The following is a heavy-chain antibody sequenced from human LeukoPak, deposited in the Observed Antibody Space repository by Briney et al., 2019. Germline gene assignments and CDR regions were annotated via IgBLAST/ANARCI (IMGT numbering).Heavy chain of an antibody. J-gene: IGHJ5*02. CDR2: IIPIFGIA. D-gene: IGHD2-15*01. CDR3: ARAILGYCSGGSCLGFDP. Sequence: ASVKVSCKASGGTFSSYAISWVRQAPGQGLEWMGRIIPIFGIANYAQKFQGRVTITADKSTSTAYMELSSLRSEDTAVYYCARAILGYCSGGSCLGFDPWGQGTLVTVSS. V-gene: IGHV1-69*04. CDR1: GGTFSSYA.